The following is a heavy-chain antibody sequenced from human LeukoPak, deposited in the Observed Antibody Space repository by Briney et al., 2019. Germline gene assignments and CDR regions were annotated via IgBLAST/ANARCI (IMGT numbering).Heavy chain of an antibody. V-gene: IGHV1-2*02. Sequence: SVKVSCKASGYTFTGYFIHWVRQAPGQGLEWMGWINPNSGVTKYAQKFQGRVTMTRDTSISTAYMELSRLRSDDTAVYYCARDRDWNLDYWGQGTLVTVSS. CDR3: ARDRDWNLDY. CDR1: GYTFTGYF. J-gene: IGHJ4*02. CDR2: INPNSGVT. D-gene: IGHD1-1*01.